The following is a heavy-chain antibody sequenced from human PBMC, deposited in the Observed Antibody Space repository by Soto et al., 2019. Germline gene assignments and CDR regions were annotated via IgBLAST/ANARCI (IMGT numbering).Heavy chain of an antibody. CDR1: GDSISSRNW. CDR3: ARGGNVAAAGTIYLDS. V-gene: IGHV4-4*02. CDR2: IYHSGST. D-gene: IGHD6-13*01. Sequence: ASETLSLTCAVSGDSISSRNWWTWVRQPPGKGLEWIGEIYHSGSTNYSPTLKSRVTISVDMSKNQFSLKLTSVTAADTAVYYCARGGNVAAAGTIYLDSWGQGTLVT. J-gene: IGHJ4*02.